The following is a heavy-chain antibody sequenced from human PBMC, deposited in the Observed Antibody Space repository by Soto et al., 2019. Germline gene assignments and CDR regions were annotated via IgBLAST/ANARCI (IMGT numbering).Heavy chain of an antibody. CDR1: GGSISSSSYY. J-gene: IGHJ3*02. CDR2: IYYSGST. Sequence: QLQLQESGPGLVKPSETLSLTCTVSGGSISSSSYYWGWIRQPPGKGLEWIGSIYYSGSTYYNPSLKSGVTISVDTSKNQFSLKLSSVTAADTAVYYCARHLFSSGWYLIWGQGTMVTVSS. V-gene: IGHV4-39*01. D-gene: IGHD6-19*01. CDR3: ARHLFSSGWYLI.